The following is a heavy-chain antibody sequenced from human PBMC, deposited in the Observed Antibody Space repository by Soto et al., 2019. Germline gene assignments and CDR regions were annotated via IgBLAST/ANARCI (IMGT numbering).Heavy chain of an antibody. CDR2: INPILSMS. V-gene: IGHV1-69*02. J-gene: IGHJ4*02. CDR1: GDTFSFYT. Sequence: SVKVSCKASGDTFSFYTINWVRQAPGLGLEWVGRINPILSMSNYAQKFQGRVTMTADKSTSTAYMELRSLRFEDTAMYYCATSYGSGYRAFDYWGQGALVTVSS. CDR3: ATSYGSGYRAFDY. D-gene: IGHD3-10*01.